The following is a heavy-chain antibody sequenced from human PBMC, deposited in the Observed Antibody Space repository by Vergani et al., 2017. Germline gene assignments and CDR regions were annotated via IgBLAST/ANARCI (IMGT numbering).Heavy chain of an antibody. CDR3: AGVDTAMGFDY. J-gene: IGHJ4*02. Sequence: QVQLVQSGAEVKKPGASVKVSCKASGGTFSSYAISWVRQAPGQGLEWMGRIIPILGIANYAQKFQGRVTITADKSTSTAYMELSSLRSEDTAVYYCAGVDTAMGFDYWGQGTLVTVSS. CDR2: IIPILGIA. V-gene: IGHV1-69*04. D-gene: IGHD5-18*01. CDR1: GGTFSSYA.